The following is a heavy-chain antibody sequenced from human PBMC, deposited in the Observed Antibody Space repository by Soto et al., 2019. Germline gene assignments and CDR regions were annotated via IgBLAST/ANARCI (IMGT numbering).Heavy chain of an antibody. D-gene: IGHD4-17*01. J-gene: IGHJ6*02. Sequence: SVKVSCKASGGTFSSYAISWVRQAPGQGLEWMGGIIPIFGTANYAQKFQGRVTITADKSTSTAYMELSSLRSEDTAVYYCARDLYDYGGNSGYYYYGMDVWGQGTTVTVSS. V-gene: IGHV1-69*06. CDR3: ARDLYDYGGNSGYYYYGMDV. CDR2: IIPIFGTA. CDR1: GGTFSSYA.